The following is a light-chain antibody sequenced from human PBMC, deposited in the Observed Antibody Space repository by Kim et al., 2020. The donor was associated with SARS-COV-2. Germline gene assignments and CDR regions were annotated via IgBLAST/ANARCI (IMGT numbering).Light chain of an antibody. Sequence: DIVMTQSPLSLPVTPGEPASISCRSSQSLLHSNGYNYLDWYLQKPGQSPQLLIYLGSTRASGVPDRFSGSGSGTDFTLNISRVEADDVGVYYCMQALQSRLTFGGGTKVDIK. CDR1: QSLLHSNGYNY. J-gene: IGKJ4*01. CDR2: LGS. V-gene: IGKV2-28*01. CDR3: MQALQSRLT.